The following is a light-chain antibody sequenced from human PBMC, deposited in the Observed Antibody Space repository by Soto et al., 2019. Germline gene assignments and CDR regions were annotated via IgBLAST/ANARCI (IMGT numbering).Light chain of an antibody. CDR2: EVS. V-gene: IGLV2-14*03. CDR3: SSYTTSSTVV. Sequence: QSAQTQPASVFGSPGQSITISCTGTSSDVGGYNFVSWYQQHPGKAPKLMIYEVSNRPSGVSNRFSGSKSGNTASLTISGLQPEDEADYYCSSYTTSSTVVFGTGTRSPS. J-gene: IGLJ1*01. CDR1: SSDVGGYNF.